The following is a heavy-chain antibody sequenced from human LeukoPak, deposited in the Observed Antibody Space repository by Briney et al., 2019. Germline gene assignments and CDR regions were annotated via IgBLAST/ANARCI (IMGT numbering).Heavy chain of an antibody. CDR2: ISGSGGST. J-gene: IGHJ6*02. Sequence: GGPLRLSCAASGFTFSSYAMSWVRQAPGKGLEWVSAISGSGGSTYYADSVKGRFTISRDNSKNTLYLQMNSLRAEDTAVYYCATTPIGVRGVITTYYYYGMDVWGQGTTVTVSS. V-gene: IGHV3-23*01. CDR3: ATTPIGVRGVITTYYYYGMDV. D-gene: IGHD3-10*01. CDR1: GFTFSSYA.